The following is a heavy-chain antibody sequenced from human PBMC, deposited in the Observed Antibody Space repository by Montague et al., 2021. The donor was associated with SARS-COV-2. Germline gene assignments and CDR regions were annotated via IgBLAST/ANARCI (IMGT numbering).Heavy chain of an antibody. J-gene: IGHJ4*02. D-gene: IGHD3-10*01. CDR3: ASSLVWFEIDY. CDR1: GFTFSSYA. V-gene: IGHV3-30*04. CDR2: ISYDGSNK. Sequence: SLRLSCAASGFTFSSYAMHWVRQAPGKGLEWVAVISYDGSNKYYADSVKGRFTISRDNSKNTLYLQMSSLRAEDTAVYYCASSLVWFEIDYWGQGTLVTGSS.